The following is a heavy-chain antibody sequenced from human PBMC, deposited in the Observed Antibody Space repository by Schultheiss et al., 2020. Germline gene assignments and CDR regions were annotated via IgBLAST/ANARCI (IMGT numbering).Heavy chain of an antibody. J-gene: IGHJ4*02. CDR1: GFTFSSYG. V-gene: IGHV3-74*01. Sequence: GGSLRLSCAASGFTFSSYGMHWVRQAPGKGLVWVSRINSDGSSTSYADSVKGRFTISRDNAKNTLYLQMNSLRAEDTAVYYCARRSGYSYCPLDYWGPGTLVTVS. D-gene: IGHD5-18*01. CDR3: ARRSGYSYCPLDY. CDR2: INSDGSST.